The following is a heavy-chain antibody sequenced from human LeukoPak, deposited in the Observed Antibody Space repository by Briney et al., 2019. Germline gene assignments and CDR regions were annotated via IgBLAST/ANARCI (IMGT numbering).Heavy chain of an antibody. D-gene: IGHD1-26*01. CDR1: GFTFSSYS. J-gene: IGHJ4*02. Sequence: MTGGSLRLSCAASGFTFSSYSMNWVRQAPGKGLELVSSISSSSSYIYYADSVKGRFTISRDNAKNSLYLQMNSLRAEDTAVYYCARDEWELPGSYFDYWGQGTLVTVSS. CDR3: ARDEWELPGSYFDY. CDR2: ISSSSSYI. V-gene: IGHV3-21*01.